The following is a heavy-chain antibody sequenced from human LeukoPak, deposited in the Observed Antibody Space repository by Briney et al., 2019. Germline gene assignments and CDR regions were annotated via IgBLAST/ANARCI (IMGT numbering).Heavy chain of an antibody. D-gene: IGHD6-19*01. V-gene: IGHV1-18*01. CDR3: ARNGSGWYPLLPDY. CDR2: ISTYNGYA. CDR1: GYTFINYG. J-gene: IGHJ4*02. Sequence: GASVKVSCKASGYTFINYGISWVRQAPGQGLEWMGWISTYNGYANYAQNLQGRATMTTDTFTSTAYMELRSLRSDDTAVYYCARNGSGWYPLLPDYWGQGTLVTVSS.